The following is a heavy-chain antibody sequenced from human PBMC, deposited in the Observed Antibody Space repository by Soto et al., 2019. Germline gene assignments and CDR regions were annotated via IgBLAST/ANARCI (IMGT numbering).Heavy chain of an antibody. CDR1: GYSFTSYW. V-gene: IGHV5-10-1*01. CDR3: ATKWFGGRKTHYYYYGMDV. D-gene: IGHD3-10*01. Sequence: PGESLKISCKGSGYSFTSYWISWVRQMPGKGLEWMGRIDPSDSYTNYSPSFQGHVTISADKSISTAYLQWSSLKASDTAMYCCATKWFGGRKTHYYYYGMDVWGQGTTVTVSS. CDR2: IDPSDSYT. J-gene: IGHJ6*02.